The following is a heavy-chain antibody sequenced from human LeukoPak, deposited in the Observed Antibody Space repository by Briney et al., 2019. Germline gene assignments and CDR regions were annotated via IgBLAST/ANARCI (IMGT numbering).Heavy chain of an antibody. CDR3: ASTRAITMIADFDY. Sequence: AVQVSCKASGGTFSSYAISWLRQAPGQGLEWVGGIIPIFGTANYAQKFQGRVTISTDESTSTADMELSSLRSEDTAVYYCASTRAITMIADFDYWGQGTLVTVSS. CDR1: GGTFSSYA. CDR2: IIPIFGTA. D-gene: IGHD3-22*01. V-gene: IGHV1-69*05. J-gene: IGHJ4*02.